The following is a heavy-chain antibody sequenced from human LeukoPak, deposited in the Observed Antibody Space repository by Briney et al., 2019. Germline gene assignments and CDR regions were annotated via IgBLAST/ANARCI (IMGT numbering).Heavy chain of an antibody. J-gene: IGHJ4*02. Sequence: SETLALTCTVFGVSISSYYLSWIRQPPGKGLEWIANSYHTGSTNYNPSLSGRVTISIHTAKNQFSLKLTSVTDADTAVYYCARRGRNSSGWQDYLWGQGTLVTVSS. CDR2: SYHTGST. D-gene: IGHD6-25*01. V-gene: IGHV4-59*01. CDR3: ARRGRNSSGWQDYL. CDR1: GVSISSYY.